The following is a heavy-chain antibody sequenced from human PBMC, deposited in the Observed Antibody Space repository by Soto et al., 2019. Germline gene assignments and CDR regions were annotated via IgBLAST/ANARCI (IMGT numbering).Heavy chain of an antibody. CDR3: AIRTGYYGSGSPNLVDP. V-gene: IGHV1-8*01. D-gene: IGHD3-10*01. CDR1: GYTFTSYD. J-gene: IGHJ5*02. Sequence: ASLKFYCTTSGYTFTSYDIYWVRQENGQLLEWMGWMNPNSGNTGYAQKFQGRVTMTRNTSISTAYMELSSLRSEDTAVYYWAIRTGYYGSGSPNLVDPWGQGTLVTVSS. CDR2: MNPNSGNT.